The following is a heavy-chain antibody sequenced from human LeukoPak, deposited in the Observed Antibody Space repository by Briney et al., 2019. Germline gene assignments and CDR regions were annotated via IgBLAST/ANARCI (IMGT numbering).Heavy chain of an antibody. J-gene: IGHJ4*02. CDR2: MISISNSI. CDR3: ARAPNWRFDH. D-gene: IGHD1-1*01. CDR1: GFSFSTYN. Sequence: GGSLRLSXAASGFSFSTYNMNSVRQAPGKGLEWISSMISISNSIYYADSVRGRFTISRDDSKNTLYLHMNSLRAEDTAVYYCARAPNWRFDHWGQGTLVTVSS. V-gene: IGHV3-21*04.